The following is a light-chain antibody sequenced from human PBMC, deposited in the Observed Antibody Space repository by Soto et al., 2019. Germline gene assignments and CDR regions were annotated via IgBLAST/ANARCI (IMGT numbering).Light chain of an antibody. V-gene: IGKV3-20*01. CDR1: QSVSRNS. CDR2: DAS. CDR3: QQYGSAPVT. J-gene: IGKJ4*01. Sequence: EIVLTQSPDTLSLSPGERATLSCRASQSVSRNSLAWYQQKRGQAPRLLIYDASSRATGIPDRFSGGGSGTDFTLTIGRLEPEDFVVYYCQQYGSAPVTFGGGTKVEIK.